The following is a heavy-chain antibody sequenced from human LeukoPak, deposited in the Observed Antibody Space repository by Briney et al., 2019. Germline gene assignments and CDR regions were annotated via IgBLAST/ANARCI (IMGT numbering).Heavy chain of an antibody. J-gene: IGHJ6*02. CDR1: GFTFSSYA. CDR3: ARDNILWFGELKAYYYYGMDV. CDR2: ISYDGSNK. Sequence: GRSLRLSCAASGFTFSSYAMHWVRQAPGKGLERVAVISYDGSNKYYADSVKGRFTISRDNSKNTLYLQMNSLRAEDTAVNYCARDNILWFGELKAYYYYGMDVWGQGTTVTVSS. V-gene: IGHV3-30-3*01. D-gene: IGHD3-10*01.